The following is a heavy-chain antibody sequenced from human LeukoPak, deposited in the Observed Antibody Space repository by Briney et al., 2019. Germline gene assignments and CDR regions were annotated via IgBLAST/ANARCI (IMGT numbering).Heavy chain of an antibody. Sequence: GGSLRLSCAASGFTFSTLGMNWVRQAPGKGLVWVSHISSISDTIKYADSVKGRFTISRDNDKNLLYLQMNSLRADDSAVYYCAREWDFWGQGTLVTVSS. J-gene: IGHJ4*02. CDR2: ISSISDTI. CDR3: AREWDF. V-gene: IGHV3-48*01. CDR1: GFTFSTLG.